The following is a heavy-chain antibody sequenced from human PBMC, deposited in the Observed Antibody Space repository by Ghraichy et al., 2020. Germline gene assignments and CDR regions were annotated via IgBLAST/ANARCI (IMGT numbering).Heavy chain of an antibody. CDR3: ATVPYGSGPIGAFGY. V-gene: IGHV3-23*01. D-gene: IGHD3-10*01. J-gene: IGHJ4*02. CDR1: GFTFSSYA. CDR2: ISGSGGST. Sequence: GGSLRLSCAASGFTFSSYAMSWVRQAPGKGLEWVSAISGSGGSTYYADSVKGRFTISRDNSKNTLYLQMNSLRAEDTDVYYCATVPYGSGPIGAFGYWGQRTLVTVSS.